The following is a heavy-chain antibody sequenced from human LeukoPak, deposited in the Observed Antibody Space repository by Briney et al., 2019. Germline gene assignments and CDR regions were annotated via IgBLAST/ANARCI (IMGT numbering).Heavy chain of an antibody. CDR2: INHSGST. Sequence: SETLFLTCAVYGGSFSGYYWSWIRQPPGKGLEWIGEINHSGSTNYNPSLKSRVTISVDTSKNQFSLKLSSVTAADTAVYYCARGRLYYDSSGYQRRWFDPWGQGTLVTVSS. V-gene: IGHV4-34*01. D-gene: IGHD3-22*01. J-gene: IGHJ5*02. CDR1: GGSFSGYY. CDR3: ARGRLYYDSSGYQRRWFDP.